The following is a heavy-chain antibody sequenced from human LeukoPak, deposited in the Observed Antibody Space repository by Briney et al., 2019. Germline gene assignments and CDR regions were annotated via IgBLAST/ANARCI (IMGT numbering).Heavy chain of an antibody. CDR3: ARVRAVAGTYYYYGMDV. D-gene: IGHD6-19*01. CDR1: GGSISSYY. V-gene: IGHV4-4*07. CDR2: IYTSGST. J-gene: IGHJ6*02. Sequence: SETLSLTCTVSGGSISSYYWSWIRQPAGKGLEWIGRIYTSGSTNYNPSLKSRVTMSVDTSKNQFSLKLSSVTAADTAVYYCARVRAVAGTYYYYGMDVWGQGTTVTVSS.